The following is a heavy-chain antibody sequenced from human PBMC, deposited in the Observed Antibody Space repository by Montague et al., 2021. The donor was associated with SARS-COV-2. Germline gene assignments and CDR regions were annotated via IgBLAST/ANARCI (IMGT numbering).Heavy chain of an antibody. CDR3: ARGAGITIFGVVIPGYYYMDV. CDR2: ISYDGSNK. Sequence: SMRLSWVAYGFTFSSYAMPLVRQAPVKGLEWVAVISYDGSNKYYADSFKVRFTISRDNSKNTLYLQMNSLRAEDTAVYYWARGAGITIFGVVIPGYYYMDVWGKGTTVTVSS. V-gene: IGHV3-30*04. J-gene: IGHJ6*03. CDR1: GFTFSSYA. D-gene: IGHD3-3*01.